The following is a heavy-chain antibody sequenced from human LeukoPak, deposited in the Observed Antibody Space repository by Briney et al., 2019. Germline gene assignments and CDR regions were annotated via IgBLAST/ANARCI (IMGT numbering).Heavy chain of an antibody. CDR1: GFTFDDYA. CDR2: ISWDGGST. V-gene: IGHV3-43D*03. Sequence: GGSLRLSCAASGFTFDDYAMHWVRQAPGKGLEWVSLISWDGGSTYYADSVKGRFTISRDNSKNSLYLQMNSLRAEGTALYYCAKEASFPLAGIDYWGQGTLVTVSS. CDR3: AKEASFPLAGIDY. D-gene: IGHD6-19*01. J-gene: IGHJ4*02.